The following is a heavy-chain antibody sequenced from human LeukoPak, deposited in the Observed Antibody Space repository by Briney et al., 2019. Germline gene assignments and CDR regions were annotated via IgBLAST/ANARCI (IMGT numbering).Heavy chain of an antibody. V-gene: IGHV1-69*13. CDR3: ARDLHYGSAA. Sequence: AASVKVSCKASGGTCSSYAISWLRQAPGQGLEWMGGIIPIFGTANYAQKFQGRVTITADESTSTAYMELSSLRSEDTAVYYCARDLHYGSAAWGQGTLVTVSS. CDR2: IIPIFGTA. J-gene: IGHJ5*02. D-gene: IGHD3-10*01. CDR1: GGTCSSYA.